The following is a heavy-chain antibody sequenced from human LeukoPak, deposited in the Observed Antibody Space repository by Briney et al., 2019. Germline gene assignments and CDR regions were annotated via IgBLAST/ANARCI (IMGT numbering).Heavy chain of an antibody. J-gene: IGHJ4*02. Sequence: GSLRLSCAASGFTFSSYGMHWVRRAPGKGLEWVAFIRFDGSTKYYADSVKGRFTISRDNSKNTLYLQMNSLRAEDTAVYYCAREDSYYYGSGSYPFDYWGQGTLVTVSS. CDR3: AREDSYYYGSGSYPFDY. V-gene: IGHV3-30*02. CDR1: GFTFSSYG. D-gene: IGHD3-10*01. CDR2: IRFDGSTK.